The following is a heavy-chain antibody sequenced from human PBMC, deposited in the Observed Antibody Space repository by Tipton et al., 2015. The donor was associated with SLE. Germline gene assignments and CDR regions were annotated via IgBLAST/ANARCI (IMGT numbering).Heavy chain of an antibody. CDR3: ARHRRGSYDFDY. D-gene: IGHD5-12*01. Sequence: LSCAVYGGSFIDYNWSWIRQSPGEGLEWIGEIHHSGGTAYSPSLKSRVTISMDTSQNHFFLKMTSVTAADTAVYYCARHRRGSYDFDYWGQGTLVTISS. CDR1: GGSFIDYN. V-gene: IGHV4-34*01. CDR2: IHHSGGT. J-gene: IGHJ4*02.